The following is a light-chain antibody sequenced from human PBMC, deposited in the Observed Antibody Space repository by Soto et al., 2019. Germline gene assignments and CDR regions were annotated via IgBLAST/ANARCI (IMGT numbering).Light chain of an antibody. V-gene: IGKV1-33*01. CDR3: QQYDNLSWT. Sequence: DIQMTQSPSSLSASVGDRVTITCQASQDISNYLNWYQQKPGKAPKLLIYDASNLETGVPSRFSGSGSGTDFTFTISILQPEDIATYYCQQYDNLSWTFGQGTKVEIK. CDR2: DAS. CDR1: QDISNY. J-gene: IGKJ1*01.